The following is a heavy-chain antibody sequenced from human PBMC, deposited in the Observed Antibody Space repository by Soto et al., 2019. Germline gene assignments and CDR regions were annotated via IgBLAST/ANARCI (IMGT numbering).Heavy chain of an antibody. J-gene: IGHJ5*02. D-gene: IGHD6-19*01. CDR1: PGSFSGYY. Sequence: SETLSLTCAVYPGSFSGYYWSWIRQPPGKGLEWIGEINHSGSTNYNPSLKSRVTISVDTSKNQFSLKLSSVTAADTAVYYRARSSGWHNWFDPWGQGTLVTVSS. V-gene: IGHV4-34*01. CDR3: ARSSGWHNWFDP. CDR2: INHSGST.